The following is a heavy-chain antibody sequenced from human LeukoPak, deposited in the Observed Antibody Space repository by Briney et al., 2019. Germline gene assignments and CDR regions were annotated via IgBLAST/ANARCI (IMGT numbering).Heavy chain of an antibody. CDR1: GYTFTGYY. Sequence: ASVKVSCKASGYTFTGYYMHWVRQAPGQGLEWMGIINPSDGSTNYAQKFQGRVTITRNTSISTAYMELSSLRSEDTAVYYCARVLVRGRLCYFDYWGQGTLVTVSS. J-gene: IGHJ4*02. CDR2: INPSDGST. V-gene: IGHV1-46*01. CDR3: ARVLVRGRLCYFDY. D-gene: IGHD6-6*01.